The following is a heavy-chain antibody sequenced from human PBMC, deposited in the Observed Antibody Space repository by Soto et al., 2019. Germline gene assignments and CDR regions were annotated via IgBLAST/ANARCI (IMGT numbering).Heavy chain of an antibody. CDR1: GFTFSSYA. CDR3: AKPNDGYSSSLMRYGMDV. V-gene: IGHV3-23*01. J-gene: IGHJ6*02. Sequence: EVQLLESGGGLVQPGGSLRLSCAASGFTFSSYAMSWVRQAPGKGLEWVSTLSSSGGSTYSADSVKGRFTISRDNSKNTLYLQMNSLRVEDTAVYYCAKPNDGYSSSLMRYGMDVWGQGTTVTVSS. D-gene: IGHD6-13*01. CDR2: LSSSGGST.